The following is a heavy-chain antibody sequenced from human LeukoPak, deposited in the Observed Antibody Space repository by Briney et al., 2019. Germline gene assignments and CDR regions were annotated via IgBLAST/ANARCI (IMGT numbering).Heavy chain of an antibody. V-gene: IGHV5-51*01. CDR3: ARSLLKGGGYFDY. J-gene: IGHJ4*02. Sequence: GESLKISCTGSGYSFTSYWIGWVRQMPGKGLKWMGIIYPGDSDTRYSPSFQGQVTISADKSISTAYLQWSSLKASDTAMYYCARSLLKGGGYFDYWGQGTLVTVSS. CDR2: IYPGDSDT. CDR1: GYSFTSYW. D-gene: IGHD2-15*01.